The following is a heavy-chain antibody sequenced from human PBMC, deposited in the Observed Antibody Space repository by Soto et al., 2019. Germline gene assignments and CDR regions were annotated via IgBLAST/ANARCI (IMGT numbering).Heavy chain of an antibody. D-gene: IGHD3-22*01. V-gene: IGHV4-4*02. CDR2: ISNSGIT. CDR3: ARVRYDRSGFDH. Sequence: QVQLQESGPGLVRPSGALSVTCAVSGDSISRSHWWSWVRQSPGKGLEWIGEISNSGITNYNPSLKSRVTISGDQSKNQLSLKLTSVTAADTAVYYCARVRYDRSGFDHWGQGTLVSVSS. J-gene: IGHJ4*02. CDR1: GDSISRSHW.